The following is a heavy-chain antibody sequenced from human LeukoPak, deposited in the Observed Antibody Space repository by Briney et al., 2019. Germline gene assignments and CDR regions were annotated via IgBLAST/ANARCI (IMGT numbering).Heavy chain of an antibody. J-gene: IGHJ4*02. V-gene: IGHV1-18*01. Sequence: ASVKVSCKASGYTFTSYGISWVRQAPGQGLEGMGWISAYNGNTQYAQKLQGRVTMTTETSTSTAYKVLRSLRSDDTAVYYCSRGSTYYDFWSGYSFDFWGQGTRVIVSS. D-gene: IGHD3-3*01. CDR3: SRGSTYYDFWSGYSFDF. CDR1: GYTFTSYG. CDR2: ISAYNGNT.